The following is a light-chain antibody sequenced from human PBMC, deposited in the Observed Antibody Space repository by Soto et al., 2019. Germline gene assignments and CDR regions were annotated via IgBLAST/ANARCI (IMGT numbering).Light chain of an antibody. V-gene: IGLV2-23*02. CDR3: CSYVGSSILM. J-gene: IGLJ3*02. CDR2: EVN. Sequence: QSALTQPASVSGSPGQSITISCSGTSSDVGSYNLVSWYQQLPGKAPKLIIYEVNERPSGISDRFSGSKSGNTASLTISGLQGEDEADYYCCSYVGSSILMFGGVTQLTVL. CDR1: SSDVGSYNL.